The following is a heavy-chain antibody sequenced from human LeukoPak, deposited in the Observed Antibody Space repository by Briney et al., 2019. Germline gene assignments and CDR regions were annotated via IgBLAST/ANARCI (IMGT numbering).Heavy chain of an antibody. J-gene: IGHJ4*02. D-gene: IGHD3-10*01. CDR1: GFTFSSYG. CDR3: AKGSITMVRGATDY. CDR2: IRYDGSNK. Sequence: GGSLRLSCAASGFTFSSYGMHWVRQAPGKGLEWVAFIRYDGSNKYYADSVKGRFTISRDNSKNTLYLKMNSMRAEDTAVYYCAKGSITMVRGATDYWGQGTLVTVSS. V-gene: IGHV3-30*02.